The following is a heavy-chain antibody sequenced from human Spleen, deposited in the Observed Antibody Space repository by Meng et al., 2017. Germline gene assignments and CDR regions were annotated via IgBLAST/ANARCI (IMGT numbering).Heavy chain of an antibody. CDR2: INHSGST. Sequence: QLWGAGLFKPPAPPSLTSACSGGSFSGYYWSWIRQPPGKGLEWIGEINHSGSTNYNPSLESRATISVDTSQNNLSLKLSSVTAADSAVYYCARGPTTMAHDFDYWGQGTLVTVSS. CDR3: ARGPTTMAHDFDY. J-gene: IGHJ4*02. CDR1: GGSFSGYY. V-gene: IGHV4-34*01. D-gene: IGHD4-11*01.